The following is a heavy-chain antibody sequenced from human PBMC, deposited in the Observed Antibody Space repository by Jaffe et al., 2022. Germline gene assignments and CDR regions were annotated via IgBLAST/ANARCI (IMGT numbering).Heavy chain of an antibody. J-gene: IGHJ5*02. CDR2: ISGSGGST. CDR3: AKTKPRGIFGVVNRAWFDP. Sequence: EVQLLESGGGLVQPGGSLRLSCAASGFTFSSYAMSWVRQAPGKGLEWVSAISGSGGSTYYADSVKGRFTISRDNSKNTLYLQMNSLRAEDTAVYYCAKTKPRGIFGVVNRAWFDPWGQGTLVTVSS. V-gene: IGHV3-23*01. CDR1: GFTFSSYA. D-gene: IGHD3-3*01.